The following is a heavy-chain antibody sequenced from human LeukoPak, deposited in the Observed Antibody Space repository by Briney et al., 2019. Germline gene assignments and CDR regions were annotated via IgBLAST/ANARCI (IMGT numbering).Heavy chain of an antibody. CDR3: ARETVTTSWFDP. CDR2: ISSSGSTI. D-gene: IGHD4-17*01. J-gene: IGHJ5*02. CDR1: GFTFSDYY. Sequence: GGSLRLSCAASGFTFSDYYMSWLRQAPGKGLEGVSYISSSGSTIYYADSVKGRFTISRDNAKNSLYLQMNSLRAEDTAVYYCARETVTTSWFDPWGQGTLVTVSS. V-gene: IGHV3-11*01.